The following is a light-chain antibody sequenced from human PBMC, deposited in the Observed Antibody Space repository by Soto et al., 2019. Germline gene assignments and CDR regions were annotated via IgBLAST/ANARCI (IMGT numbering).Light chain of an antibody. CDR1: SSDIGGYNY. Sequence: SLLAQPASVSGSPGQSITISCTGTSSDIGGYNYVSWYQQHPGKAPKLIIYDVSNRPSGVSNRFSGSKSGNAASLTISGLQAEDEADYYCSSYTSSSTAVFGGGTKVTVL. CDR2: DVS. CDR3: SSYTSSSTAV. J-gene: IGLJ2*01. V-gene: IGLV2-14*01.